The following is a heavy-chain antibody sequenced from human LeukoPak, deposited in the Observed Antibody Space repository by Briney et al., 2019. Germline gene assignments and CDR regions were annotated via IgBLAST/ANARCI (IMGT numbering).Heavy chain of an antibody. V-gene: IGHV3-21*01. D-gene: IGHD2-2*01. J-gene: IGHJ4*02. CDR1: GFTFSDYT. Sequence: GGSLRLSCAASGFTFSDYTMNWVRQAPGKGLEWLSSIGTAGKYIFYADSVQGRFTISRDNANDSLYLEMKSLRVEDTATYYCATNLFCASASSLGGQGTLVTVSS. CDR2: IGTAGKYI. CDR3: ATNLFCASASSL.